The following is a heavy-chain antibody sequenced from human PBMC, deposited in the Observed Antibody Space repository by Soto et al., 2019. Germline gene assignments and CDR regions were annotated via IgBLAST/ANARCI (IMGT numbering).Heavy chain of an antibody. V-gene: IGHV3-7*01. CDR3: ARDHSNSWYRGDDVDV. J-gene: IGHJ6*01. CDR1: GFTFSSYW. Sequence: EVQLVESGGGLVQPGGSLRLSCAASGFTFSSYWMTWVRQAPGKGLEWVANIQQDGTQKYYVDSVKGRFTISRDNDKNSLYLQMSSLRAEDTAVYYCARDHSNSWYRGDDVDVWGQGPMVTVSS. D-gene: IGHD1-1*01. CDR2: IQQDGTQK.